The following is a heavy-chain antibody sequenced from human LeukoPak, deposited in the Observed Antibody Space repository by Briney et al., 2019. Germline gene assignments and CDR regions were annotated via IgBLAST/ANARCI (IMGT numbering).Heavy chain of an antibody. CDR1: GGSISSYY. Sequence: SETLSLTCTVSGGSISSYYWSWIRQAPGKGLEWIGYVYSSGSTKYNPSLRSRVTISVDTSKNQFSLRLSSVTTADTAVYYCARHIGAQYFYPWGQGTLVSVSS. J-gene: IGHJ1*01. D-gene: IGHD2-21*01. CDR2: VYSSGST. CDR3: ARHIGAQYFYP. V-gene: IGHV4-59*01.